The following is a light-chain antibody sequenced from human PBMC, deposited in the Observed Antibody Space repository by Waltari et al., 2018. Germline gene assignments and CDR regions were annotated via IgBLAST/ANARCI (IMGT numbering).Light chain of an antibody. Sequence: QSVLTQPPSVSGAPGQRVPISCTGSGSNIGAGYDVHWYQQLPRAAPKLLIYGSTSRRLGVPARFFGSTSGTSASLAITGLQAEDEADYYCQSYDTSLSVVFGGGTKLTVL. CDR1: GSNIGAGYD. CDR3: QSYDTSLSVV. J-gene: IGLJ3*02. V-gene: IGLV1-40*01. CDR2: GST.